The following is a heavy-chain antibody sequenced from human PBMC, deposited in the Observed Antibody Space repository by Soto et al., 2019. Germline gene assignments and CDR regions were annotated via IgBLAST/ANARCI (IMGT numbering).Heavy chain of an antibody. V-gene: IGHV4-38-2*02. Sequence: PSETLSLTCAVSGFSISSGYFWGWIRQPPGKGPEWLGSIYHSGTTYYNPSVKGRVTISVDTSKNQFSLKMSSVTAADTAVYYCARDSRGYYWFDPWCQGTLVTVSS. D-gene: IGHD3-22*01. J-gene: IGHJ5*02. CDR3: ARDSRGYYWFDP. CDR1: GFSISSGYF. CDR2: IYHSGTT.